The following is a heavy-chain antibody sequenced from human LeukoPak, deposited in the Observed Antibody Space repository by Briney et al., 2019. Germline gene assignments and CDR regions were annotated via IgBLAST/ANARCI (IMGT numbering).Heavy chain of an antibody. V-gene: IGHV5-51*01. CDR2: IYPGDSET. CDR1: GYSFSNYW. CDR3: ARGGTYSTSYSGY. J-gene: IGHJ4*02. D-gene: IGHD6-13*01. Sequence: KHGESLKISCKGSGYSFSNYWIGWVRQMPGKGLEWMGIIYPGDSETRYSPSFQGQVTISADKSISTAYLQWSSLKASDSAMYYCARGGTYSTSYSGYWGQGTLVTVSS.